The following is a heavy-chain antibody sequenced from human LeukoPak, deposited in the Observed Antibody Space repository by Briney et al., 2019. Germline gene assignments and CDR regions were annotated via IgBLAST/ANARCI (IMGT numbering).Heavy chain of an antibody. J-gene: IGHJ4*02. CDR1: GFTFSSYD. CDR3: AKARITMVRGVIKSYYFDY. Sequence: GGSLRLSCAASGFTFSSYDIHWVRQAPGKGLEWVAFIRYDGSNKYYADSVRGRFTISRDNSKNTLYLQMNSLRAEDTAVYYRAKARITMVRGVIKSYYFDYWGQGTLVTVSS. CDR2: IRYDGSNK. D-gene: IGHD3-10*01. V-gene: IGHV3-30*02.